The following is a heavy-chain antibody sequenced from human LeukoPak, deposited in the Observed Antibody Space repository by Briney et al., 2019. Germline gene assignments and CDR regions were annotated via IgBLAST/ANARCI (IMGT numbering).Heavy chain of an antibody. V-gene: IGHV3-64*01. CDR2: ISSNGGST. Sequence: GGSLRLSCAASGFTFSSYAMHWVRQAPGKGLEYVSAISSNGGSTYYANSVKGRFTISRDNSKNTLYLQMGSLRAEDMAVYYCARDKFPMVRGVMLPRDAFDIWGQGTMVTVSS. J-gene: IGHJ3*02. CDR3: ARDKFPMVRGVMLPRDAFDI. CDR1: GFTFSSYA. D-gene: IGHD3-10*01.